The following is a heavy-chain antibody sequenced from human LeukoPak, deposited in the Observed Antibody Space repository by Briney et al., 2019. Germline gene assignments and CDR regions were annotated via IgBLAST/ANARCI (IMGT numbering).Heavy chain of an antibody. Sequence: PGGSLRLSCAASGFTFDDYAMHWVRQAPGEGLEWVSGISWNSGSIGYADSAKGRFTISRDNAKNSLYLQMNSLRAEDTALYYCAKDLVGPTYEGAFGIWGQGTIVTVSS. D-gene: IGHD1-26*01. J-gene: IGHJ3*02. V-gene: IGHV3-9*01. CDR3: AKDLVGPTYEGAFGI. CDR2: ISWNSGSI. CDR1: GFTFDDYA.